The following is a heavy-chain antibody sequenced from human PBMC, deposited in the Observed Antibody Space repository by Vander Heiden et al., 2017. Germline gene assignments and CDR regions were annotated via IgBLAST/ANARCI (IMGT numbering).Heavy chain of an antibody. CDR3: AKTPWYYDSSGYYFDY. V-gene: IGHV3-23*01. D-gene: IGHD3-22*01. Sequence: EVQLLESGGGLVQPGGSLILSCAASGFPFSSYAMSWVRQAPGKGLEWVSAISGSGGSTYYADSVKGRFTISRDNSKNTLYLQMNSLRAEDTAVYYCAKTPWYYDSSGYYFDYWGQGTLVTVSS. CDR1: GFPFSSYA. CDR2: ISGSGGST. J-gene: IGHJ4*02.